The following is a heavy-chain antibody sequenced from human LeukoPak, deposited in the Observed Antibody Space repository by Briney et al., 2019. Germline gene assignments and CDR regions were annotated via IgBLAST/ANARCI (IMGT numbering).Heavy chain of an antibody. D-gene: IGHD3-22*01. Sequence: SVKVSCKASGFTFTSSAMQWVRQARGQRLEWIGWIVVGSGNTNYAQKFQERVTITRDMSTSTAYMELSSLRSDDTALYYCARNYDRRPFDYWGQGTLVTVSS. CDR1: GFTFTSSA. CDR2: IVVGSGNT. V-gene: IGHV1-58*02. CDR3: ARNYDRRPFDY. J-gene: IGHJ4*02.